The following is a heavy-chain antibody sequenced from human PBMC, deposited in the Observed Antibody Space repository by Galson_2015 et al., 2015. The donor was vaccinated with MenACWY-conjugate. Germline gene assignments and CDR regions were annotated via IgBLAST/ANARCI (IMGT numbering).Heavy chain of an antibody. D-gene: IGHD5-18*01. CDR2: ISKSGSPI. CDR3: ARVGTWIHQYFYYMDV. V-gene: IGHV3-48*03. J-gene: IGHJ6*03. Sequence: SLRLSSAASGFAFTGYEFNWVRQAPGKGLEWLSYISKSGSPIYYADSVRGRFTISRDNIKKSLFLEMNSLRAGDTGVYYCARVGTWIHQYFYYMDVWGKATTVTVSS. CDR1: GFAFTGYE.